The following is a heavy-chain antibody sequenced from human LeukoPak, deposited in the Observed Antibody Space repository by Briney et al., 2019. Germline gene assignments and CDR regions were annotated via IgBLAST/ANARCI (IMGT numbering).Heavy chain of an antibody. CDR3: AKLDSSGYYKYYFDY. CDR2: ISYDGSNK. V-gene: IGHV3-30*18. CDR1: GFTFSSYG. D-gene: IGHD3-22*01. J-gene: IGHJ4*02. Sequence: GGSLRLSCAASGFTFSSYGMHWVRQAPGKGLEGVAVISYDGSNKYYADSVKGRFTISRDNSKNTLYLQMNSLRAEDTAVYYCAKLDSSGYYKYYFDYWGQGTLVTVSS.